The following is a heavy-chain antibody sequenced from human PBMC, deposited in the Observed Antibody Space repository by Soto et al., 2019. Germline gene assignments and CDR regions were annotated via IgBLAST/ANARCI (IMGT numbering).Heavy chain of an antibody. Sequence: QLQLQESGPGLVKPSETLSLTCTVSGGSISSSSYYWGWIRQPPGKGLEWIGSIYYSGSTYYNPSLKSRVTRSVDTSKNQFSLKLSSVTAADTAVYYCARAMVRGVIITQIRYYYYYGMDVWGQGTTVTVSS. CDR3: ARAMVRGVIITQIRYYYYYGMDV. V-gene: IGHV4-39*01. CDR1: GGSISSSSYY. J-gene: IGHJ6*02. D-gene: IGHD3-10*01. CDR2: IYYSGST.